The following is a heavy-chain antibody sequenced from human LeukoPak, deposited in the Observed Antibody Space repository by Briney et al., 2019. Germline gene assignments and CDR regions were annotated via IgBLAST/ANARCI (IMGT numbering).Heavy chain of an antibody. CDR1: GGSISSGDYY. V-gene: IGHV4-30-4*01. J-gene: IGHJ4*02. CDR2: IYYSGST. Sequence: SETLSLTCTVSGGSISSGDYYWSWIRQPPGKGLEWIGYIYYSGSTYYNPSLKSRVTISVDTSKNQFSLKLSSVTAADTAVYYCARDRGGDTLHFGYWGQGTLVTVSS. D-gene: IGHD2-21*02. CDR3: ARDRGGDTLHFGY.